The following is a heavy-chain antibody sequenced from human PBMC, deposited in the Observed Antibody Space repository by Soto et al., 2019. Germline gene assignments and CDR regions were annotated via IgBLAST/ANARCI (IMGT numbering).Heavy chain of an antibody. CDR2: ISYDGSNK. Sequence: QVQLVESGGGVVQPGRSLRLSCAASGFTFSSYAMHWVRHAPGKGREWVAVISYDGSNKYYADSVKGRFTISRDNSKNTLYLQMNSLRAEDTAVYYCARRVGAITYYFDYWGQGTLVTVSS. V-gene: IGHV3-30-3*01. D-gene: IGHD1-26*01. CDR3: ARRVGAITYYFDY. J-gene: IGHJ4*02. CDR1: GFTFSSYA.